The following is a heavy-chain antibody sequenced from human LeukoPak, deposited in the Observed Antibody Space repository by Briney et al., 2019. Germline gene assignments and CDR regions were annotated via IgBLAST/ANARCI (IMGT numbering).Heavy chain of an antibody. CDR1: GGSISRYY. CDR2: IYYSGST. J-gene: IGHJ4*02. Sequence: SETPSPTLPVSGGSISRYYWGWVREPPRGGPGWVWFIYYSGSTNYNPSLKSRVTISVDTSKNQFSLKLSSVTAADTAVYYCARSSPIDYGDYGGVFDNWGQGTLVTVSS. V-gene: IGHV4-59*08. D-gene: IGHD4-17*01. CDR3: ARSSPIDYGDYGGVFDN.